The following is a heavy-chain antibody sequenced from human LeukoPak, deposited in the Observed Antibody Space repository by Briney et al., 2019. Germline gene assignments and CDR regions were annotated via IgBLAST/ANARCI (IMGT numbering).Heavy chain of an antibody. V-gene: IGHV4-38-2*01. D-gene: IGHD2-2*01. CDR2: IYHSGST. CDR3: ASSEYCSSTSCSESWFDP. J-gene: IGHJ5*02. CDR1: GYSISSGYY. Sequence: SETLSLTCAVSGYSISSGYYWGWIRQPPGKGLEWIGSIYHSGSTYYNPSLKSRVTISVDTSKNQSSLKLSSVTAADTAVYYCASSEYCSSTSCSESWFDPWGQGTLVTVSS.